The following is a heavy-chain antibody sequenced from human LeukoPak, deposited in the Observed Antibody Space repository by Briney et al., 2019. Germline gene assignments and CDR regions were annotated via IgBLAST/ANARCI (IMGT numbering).Heavy chain of an antibody. CDR3: AREAAVAGTVFDY. D-gene: IGHD6-19*01. Sequence: GGSLRLSCAASGFTFSDYYMSWIRQAPGKGLEWVSYISSSGSTIYYADSVKGRFTIPRDNAKNSLYLQMNSLRAEDTAVYYCAREAAVAGTVFDYWGQGTLVTVSS. CDR2: ISSSGSTI. V-gene: IGHV3-11*01. CDR1: GFTFSDYY. J-gene: IGHJ4*02.